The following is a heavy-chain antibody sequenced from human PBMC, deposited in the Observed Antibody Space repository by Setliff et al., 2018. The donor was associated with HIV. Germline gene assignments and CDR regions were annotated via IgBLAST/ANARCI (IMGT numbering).Heavy chain of an antibody. CDR1: GYTLTELS. Sequence: ASVKVSCKVSGYTLTELSIHWVRQTFGKGLEWMGGFDPEDGEAIYEQKFKGRVTMTEDTSTDTAYIELSSLTSEDTSVYYCATRSRWIQLSFDGIFDYWGQGTPVTVSS. D-gene: IGHD5-18*01. CDR3: ATRSRWIQLSFDGIFDY. V-gene: IGHV1-24*01. CDR2: FDPEDGEA. J-gene: IGHJ4*02.